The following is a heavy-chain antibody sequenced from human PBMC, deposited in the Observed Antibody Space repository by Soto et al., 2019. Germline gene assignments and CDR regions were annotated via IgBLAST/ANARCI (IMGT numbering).Heavy chain of an antibody. J-gene: IGHJ4*02. CDR3: YYSNAAL. CDR1: GFTFSGSA. Sequence: EGSLRLSCASAGFTFSGSAMHWVLQASGKGLEWVGRIRSKANSYATAYAASVKGRFTISRDDSKNTAYLQMNSLKTEDTAVYSCYYSNAALWGQGNLVTVP. CDR2: IRSKANSYAT. D-gene: IGHD4-4*01. V-gene: IGHV3-73*01.